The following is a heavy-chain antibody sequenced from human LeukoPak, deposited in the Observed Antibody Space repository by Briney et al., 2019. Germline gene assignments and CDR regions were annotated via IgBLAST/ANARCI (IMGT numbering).Heavy chain of an antibody. CDR1: GFSLSGYW. J-gene: IGHJ5*02. D-gene: IGHD2-15*01. Sequence: PGGSLRLSCVASGFSLSGYWMCWVRQAPGKGLMYISRNNGDGSTTNYADVVKGRFTMSRDNVKNTLYLQMNSLRVEDTAVYYCARDPRNVGLAPWGQGTLVTVS. V-gene: IGHV3-74*01. CDR2: NNGDGSTT. CDR3: ARDPRNVGLAP.